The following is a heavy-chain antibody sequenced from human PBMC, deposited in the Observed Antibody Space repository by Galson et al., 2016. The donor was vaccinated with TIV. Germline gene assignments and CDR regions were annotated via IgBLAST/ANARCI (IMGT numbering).Heavy chain of an antibody. J-gene: IGHJ4*02. Sequence: VKVSCKVSGYIFTERFIHWVRQAPGERPEWVGRVDPDNGETLYAEKFQGRVTMAADTSGDTAFMELSNLRSEDTAFFSCTTGGGSSGSYYFDFWGLGTLVTVSS. CDR3: TTGGGSSGSYYFDF. CDR2: VDPDNGET. CDR1: GYIFTERF. V-gene: IGHV1-69-2*01. D-gene: IGHD5-12*01.